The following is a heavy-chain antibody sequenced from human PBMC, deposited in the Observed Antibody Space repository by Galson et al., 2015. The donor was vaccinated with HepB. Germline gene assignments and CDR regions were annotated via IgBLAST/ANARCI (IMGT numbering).Heavy chain of an antibody. D-gene: IGHD5-24*01. CDR2: IIPMFGTA. Sequence: SVKVSCKASGGTFSSYAVSWVRQAPGQGLEWMGGIIPMFGTANYAQNFQGRVTITADESTNTAHMELSSLRSEDTAVYYCARDLRDMWKFGWFDPWGQGTLVTVSS. J-gene: IGHJ5*02. V-gene: IGHV1-69*13. CDR3: ARDLRDMWKFGWFDP. CDR1: GGTFSSYA.